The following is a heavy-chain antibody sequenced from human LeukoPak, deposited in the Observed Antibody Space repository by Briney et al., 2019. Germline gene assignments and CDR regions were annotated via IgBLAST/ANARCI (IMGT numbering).Heavy chain of an antibody. Sequence: SETLSLTCTVSGGSISSYYWSWIRQPPGKRLEWIGYIYYSGSTNYNPSLKSRVTISVDTSKNQFSLKLSSVTAADTAVYYCVRGIAVAPQFDYWGQGTLVTVSS. CDR3: VRGIAVAPQFDY. D-gene: IGHD6-19*01. V-gene: IGHV4-59*01. J-gene: IGHJ4*02. CDR1: GGSISSYY. CDR2: IYYSGST.